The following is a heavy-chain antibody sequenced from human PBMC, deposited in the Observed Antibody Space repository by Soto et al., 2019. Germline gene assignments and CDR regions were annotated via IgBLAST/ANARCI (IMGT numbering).Heavy chain of an antibody. V-gene: IGHV4-61*01. CDR1: GGSVSSGSYY. CDR2: IYYSGST. D-gene: IGHD1-26*01. J-gene: IGHJ4*02. CDR3: ARAQEWELTPLDY. Sequence: QVQLQESGPGLVKPSETLSLTCTVSGGSVSSGSYYWSWIRQPPGKGLEWIGYIYYSGSTNYNPSLKSRVTISVDSSKNRFSLKLSSVTAADTAVYYCARAQEWELTPLDYCGQGTLVTVSS.